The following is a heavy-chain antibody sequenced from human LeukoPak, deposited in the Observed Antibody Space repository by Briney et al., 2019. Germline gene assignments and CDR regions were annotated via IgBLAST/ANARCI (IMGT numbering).Heavy chain of an antibody. D-gene: IGHD3-10*01. J-gene: IGHJ4*02. V-gene: IGHV4-39*07. Sequence: PSETLSLTCTVSGGSISSSSYYWGWIRQPPGKGLEWIGSIYYSGSTYYNPSLKSRVTISVDTSKNQFSLKLSSVTAADTAVYYYGLYYYGSGSYPGGLEDYWGQGTLVTVSS. CDR2: IYYSGST. CDR3: GLYYYGSGSYPGGLEDY. CDR1: GGSISSSSYY.